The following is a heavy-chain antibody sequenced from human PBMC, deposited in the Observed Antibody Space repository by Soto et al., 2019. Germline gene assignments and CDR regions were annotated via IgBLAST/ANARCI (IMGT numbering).Heavy chain of an antibody. D-gene: IGHD2-2*02. CDR2: ISAYNGNT. Sequence: GASVKVSCKASGYTFTSYGISWVRQAPGQGLEWMGWISAYNGNTNYAQKLQGRVTMTTGTSTSTAYMELRSLRSDDTAVYYCAREYPIVVVPAAIRRMGMDVWGQGTTVTVSS. CDR1: GYTFTSYG. CDR3: AREYPIVVVPAAIRRMGMDV. V-gene: IGHV1-18*01. J-gene: IGHJ6*02.